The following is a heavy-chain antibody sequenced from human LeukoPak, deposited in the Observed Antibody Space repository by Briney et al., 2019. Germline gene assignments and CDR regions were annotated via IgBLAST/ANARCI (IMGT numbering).Heavy chain of an antibody. J-gene: IGHJ6*04. Sequence: GGSLRLSCAASGFTFSSYEMNWVRQAPGKGLEWVSYISSSGSTIYYADSVKGRFTISRDNAKNSLYLQTNSLRAEDTAVYYCAREDCSGGSCYPDYYYYYGMDVWGKGTTVTVSS. D-gene: IGHD2-15*01. V-gene: IGHV3-48*03. CDR2: ISSSGSTI. CDR3: AREDCSGGSCYPDYYYYYGMDV. CDR1: GFTFSSYE.